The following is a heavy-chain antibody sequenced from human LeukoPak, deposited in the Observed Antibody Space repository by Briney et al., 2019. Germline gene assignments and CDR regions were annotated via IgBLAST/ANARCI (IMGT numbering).Heavy chain of an antibody. V-gene: IGHV4-39*07. J-gene: IGHJ4*02. Sequence: SETLSLTCTVSGGSISSNSYYWGWIRQPPGKGLEWIGSIYYSGRTYYNPSLKSRVTMSVGTSNNQFSLQLRSVTAADTALYCCARDYGGWYYFDYWGQRTLVTVSS. CDR3: ARDYGGWYYFDY. D-gene: IGHD6-19*01. CDR1: GGSISSNSYY. CDR2: IYYSGRT.